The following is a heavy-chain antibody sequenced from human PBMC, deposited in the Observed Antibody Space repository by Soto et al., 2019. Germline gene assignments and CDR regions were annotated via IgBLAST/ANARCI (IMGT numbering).Heavy chain of an antibody. CDR1: GFTFSGSA. J-gene: IGHJ6*02. CDR3: TRQVTSHCSSTSCYKNYYYGMDV. D-gene: IGHD2-2*02. V-gene: IGHV3-73*01. Sequence: GGSLRLSCAASGFTFSGSAMHWVRQASGKGLEWVGRIRSKANSYATAYAASVKGRFTISRDDSKNTAYLQMNSLKTEDTAVYYCTRQVTSHCSSTSCYKNYYYGMDVWGQGTTVTVSS. CDR2: IRSKANSYAT.